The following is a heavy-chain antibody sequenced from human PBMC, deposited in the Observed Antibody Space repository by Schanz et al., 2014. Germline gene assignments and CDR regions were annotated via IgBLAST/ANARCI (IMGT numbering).Heavy chain of an antibody. J-gene: IGHJ5*02. D-gene: IGHD6-13*01. Sequence: QVLLVESGGGLVKPGGSLRLSCSASGFTFSDSFMSWIRQTPGKGLEWLSYISSSGNIIHYADSVKGRFTISRDNAKNSLYLQMTGLRAEDTAVYYCARGRARQLVHWFDPWGQGTLVTVSS. CDR3: ARGRARQLVHWFDP. CDR2: ISSSGNII. CDR1: GFTFSDSF. V-gene: IGHV3-11*01.